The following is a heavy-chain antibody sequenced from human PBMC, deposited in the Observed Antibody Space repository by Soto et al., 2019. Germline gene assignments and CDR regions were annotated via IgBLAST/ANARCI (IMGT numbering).Heavy chain of an antibody. D-gene: IGHD3-22*01. Sequence: GGSLRLSCAASGFTFSSYWMSLVRHAPGKGLEWVANIKQDGSEKYYVDSVKGRFTISRDNAKNSLYLQMNSLRAEDTAVYYCARGNYYDSTSLAYWGQGTLVTVSS. CDR1: GFTFSSYW. V-gene: IGHV3-7*01. CDR2: IKQDGSEK. CDR3: ARGNYYDSTSLAY. J-gene: IGHJ4*02.